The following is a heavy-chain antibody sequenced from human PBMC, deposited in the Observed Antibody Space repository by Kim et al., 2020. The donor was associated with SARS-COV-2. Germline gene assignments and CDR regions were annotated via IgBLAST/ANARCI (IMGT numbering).Heavy chain of an antibody. V-gene: IGHV1-3*01. J-gene: IGHJ4*02. CDR2: NT. CDR3: ARDRSGLIDY. Sequence: NTKYSQKFQGRVTITRDTSASTAYMELSSLRSEDTAVYYCARDRSGLIDYWGQGTLVTVSS. D-gene: IGHD1-26*01.